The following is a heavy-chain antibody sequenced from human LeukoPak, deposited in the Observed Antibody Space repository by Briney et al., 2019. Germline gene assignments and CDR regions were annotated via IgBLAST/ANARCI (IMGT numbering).Heavy chain of an antibody. V-gene: IGHV4-4*07. CDR1: GGPNSIYY. J-gene: IGHJ3*02. CDR3: ARDVYYYDSSGYENAFDI. Sequence: SDTLALICTFSGGPNSIYYWLGTPHPAGRGLEGMGHKHTSGNTKHTPSLKSRVTMSVATSKNQLSLKLSSVTAADTAVYYCARDVYYYDSSGYENAFDIWGQGTMVTVSS. D-gene: IGHD3-22*01. CDR2: KHTSGNT.